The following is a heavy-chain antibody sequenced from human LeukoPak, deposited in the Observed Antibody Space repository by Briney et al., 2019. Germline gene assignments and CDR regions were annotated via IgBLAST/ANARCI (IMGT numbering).Heavy chain of an antibody. CDR1: GYTFTGYY. CDR2: INPNSGGT. V-gene: IGHV1-2*02. Sequence: GASVKVSCKASGYTFTGYYMHWVRQAPGQGLEWMGWINPNSGGTNYAQKFQGRVTMTRDTSISTAYMELSRLRSDDTAVYYCATSWGYCSSTSCYYYYYMDVWGEGTTVTVSS. J-gene: IGHJ6*03. CDR3: ATSWGYCSSTSCYYYYYMDV. D-gene: IGHD2-2*01.